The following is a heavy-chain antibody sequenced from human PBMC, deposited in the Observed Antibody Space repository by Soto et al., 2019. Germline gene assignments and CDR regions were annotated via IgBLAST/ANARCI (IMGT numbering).Heavy chain of an antibody. CDR1: GFSFTGYY. D-gene: IGHD6-6*01. V-gene: IGHV1-2*02. CDR3: AKDLTRQLAYWLDP. CDR2: INAHSGGT. J-gene: IGHJ5*02. Sequence: ASVKVSCKAAGFSFTGYYIHWLRQAPGQGLEWMGWINAHSGGTEYAQKFQGRVTLTRDTSIATAYLTLTSLTSDDTALYYCAKDLTRQLAYWLDPWGQGTQVTVSS.